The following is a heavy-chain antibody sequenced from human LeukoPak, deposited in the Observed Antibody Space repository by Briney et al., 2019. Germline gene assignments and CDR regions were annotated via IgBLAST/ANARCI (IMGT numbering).Heavy chain of an antibody. V-gene: IGHV3-21*01. Sequence: GGTLRLSCAASGFTFSSYGMNWVRQAPGKGLEWVSAISGSGGNTYYADSVKGRFTISRDNAKNSLYLQMNSLRAEDTAVYYCAREAPRTYYDFWSGYLKYYYYYYYYMDVWGKGTTVTVSS. CDR2: ISGSGGNT. CDR1: GFTFSSYG. D-gene: IGHD3-3*01. CDR3: AREAPRTYYDFWSGYLKYYYYYYYYMDV. J-gene: IGHJ6*03.